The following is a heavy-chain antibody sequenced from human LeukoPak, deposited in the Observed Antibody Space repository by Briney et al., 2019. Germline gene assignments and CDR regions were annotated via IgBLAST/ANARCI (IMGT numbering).Heavy chain of an antibody. CDR2: IRYDGSNK. J-gene: IGHJ6*02. D-gene: IGHD2/OR15-2a*01. V-gene: IGHV3-30*02. CDR1: GFTFSSYG. CDR3: AKDLYPDYFNYGMDV. Sequence: GGSLRLSCAASGFTFSSYGMHWVRQAPGKGLEWVAFIRYDGSNKYYVDSVKGRFTISRDNSKNTLYLQMNSLRAEDTAVYYCAKDLYPDYFNYGMDVWGQGTTVTVSS.